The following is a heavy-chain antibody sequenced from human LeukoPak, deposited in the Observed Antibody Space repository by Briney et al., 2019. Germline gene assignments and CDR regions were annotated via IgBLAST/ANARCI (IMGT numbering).Heavy chain of an antibody. CDR1: GFTFSSYG. V-gene: IGHV3-33*01. D-gene: IGHD6-19*01. J-gene: IGHJ3*02. CDR3: ARECSSGLAAFDI. CDR2: IWYDGSNK. Sequence: GGSLRLSCAASGFTFSSYGMHWVRQAPGKGLEWVAVIWYDGSNKYYADSVKGRFTISRDNSKNTLYLQMNSLRAEDTAVYYCARECSSGLAAFDIWGQGTMVTVSS.